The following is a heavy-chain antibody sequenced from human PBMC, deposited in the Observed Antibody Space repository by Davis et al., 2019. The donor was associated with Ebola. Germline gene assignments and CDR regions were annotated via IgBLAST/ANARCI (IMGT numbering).Heavy chain of an antibody. Sequence: GGSLRLSCAASGFTFSSYWMSWVRQAPGKGLEWVANIKQDGSEKYYVDSVKGRFTISRDNAKNSLYLQMNSLRAEDTAVYYCAKDHYAAIVVVVAATPDYWGQGTLVTVSS. J-gene: IGHJ4*02. CDR2: IKQDGSEK. D-gene: IGHD2-15*01. CDR3: AKDHYAAIVVVVAATPDY. CDR1: GFTFSSYW. V-gene: IGHV3-7*03.